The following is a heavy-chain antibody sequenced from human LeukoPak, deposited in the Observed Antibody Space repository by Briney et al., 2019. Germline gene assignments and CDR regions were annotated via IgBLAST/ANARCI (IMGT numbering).Heavy chain of an antibody. V-gene: IGHV3-23*01. J-gene: IGHJ4*02. Sequence: GGSLRLSCTASGFTFSDYAMSWVRQAPGKGLEWVSAIGGGGRSTYYADFVKGRFTISRDNSKNTLYLQMNSLRAEDTAVYYCAKDRTITMIVVVITIFDYWGQGTLVTVSS. CDR2: IGGGGRST. CDR1: GFTFSDYA. CDR3: AKDRTITMIVVVITIFDY. D-gene: IGHD3-22*01.